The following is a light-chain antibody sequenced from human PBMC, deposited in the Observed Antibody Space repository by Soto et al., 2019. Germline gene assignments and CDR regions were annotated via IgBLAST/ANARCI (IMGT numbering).Light chain of an antibody. CDR3: CSYAGSYTLV. J-gene: IGLJ2*01. CDR2: DVS. CDR1: SSDVGAFNY. V-gene: IGLV2-11*01. Sequence: QSALTQPRSVSGSPGQSVTISCTGTSSDVGAFNYVSWYQQHPGKAPKFVIYDVSKRPSGVPDRFSGSKSGNTASLTISGLQAEDEAEYYCCSYAGSYTLVFGGGTQLTVL.